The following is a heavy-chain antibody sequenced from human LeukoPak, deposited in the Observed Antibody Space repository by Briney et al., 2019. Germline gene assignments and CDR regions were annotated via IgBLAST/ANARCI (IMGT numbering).Heavy chain of an antibody. J-gene: IGHJ4*02. V-gene: IGHV3-33*01. Sequence: PGGSLRLSCAASGFNFRNYGMHWVRQAPGKGLEWVAVIWYDGSKKEYADSVKGRFTISRDDSKNTLYLQMNSLTVDDTAVYYCAREASGYYRDFWGQGTLVTVSS. D-gene: IGHD3-3*01. CDR2: IWYDGSKK. CDR3: AREASGYYRDF. CDR1: GFNFRNYG.